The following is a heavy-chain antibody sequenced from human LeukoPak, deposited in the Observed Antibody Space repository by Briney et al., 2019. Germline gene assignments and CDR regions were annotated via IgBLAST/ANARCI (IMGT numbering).Heavy chain of an antibody. CDR1: VYTFTGYY. CDR3: ARVVKYRSGPLTDLLPYYFDY. V-gene: IGHV1-3*03. D-gene: IGHD6-19*01. J-gene: IGHJ4*02. Sequence: GASVKVSCKSSVYTFTGYYVHWVRQAPGQRLEWMGWINAGNGNTKYSQEFQGRVTITRDTSASTAYMELSSLRSEDMAVYYCARVVKYRSGPLTDLLPYYFDYWGQGTLVTVSS. CDR2: INAGNGNT.